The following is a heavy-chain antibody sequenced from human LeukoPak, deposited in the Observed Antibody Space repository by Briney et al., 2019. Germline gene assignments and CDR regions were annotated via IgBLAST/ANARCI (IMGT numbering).Heavy chain of an antibody. Sequence: GESLKISCKGSGYSFTSYWIGWVRQMPGKGLEWMGIIYPGDSDTRYSPSFQGQVTISADKSISTAYLQWSSLKASDTAMYYCARVPSVTVTTVPWFDPWGQGTLVTVSS. D-gene: IGHD4-17*01. V-gene: IGHV5-51*01. CDR2: IYPGDSDT. CDR1: GYSFTSYW. CDR3: ARVPSVTVTTVPWFDP. J-gene: IGHJ5*02.